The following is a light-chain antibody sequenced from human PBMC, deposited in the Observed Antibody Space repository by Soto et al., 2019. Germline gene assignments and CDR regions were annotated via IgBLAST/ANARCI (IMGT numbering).Light chain of an antibody. V-gene: IGKV3-20*01. J-gene: IGKJ4*01. CDR2: GAS. CDR3: LQYGSSALT. Sequence: TVLTQSPGTLSLSPGERVTLSCRASQSVSSNYLAWYQQKPGQTPRLLIYGASSRATGIPDRFSGSGSGTDFTLTISRLEPEDFAVYYCLQYGSSALTFGGGTKVEIK. CDR1: QSVSSNY.